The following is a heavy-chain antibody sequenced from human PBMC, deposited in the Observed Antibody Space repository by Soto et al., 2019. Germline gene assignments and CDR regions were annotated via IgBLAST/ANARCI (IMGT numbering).Heavy chain of an antibody. CDR1: GFTFTSSA. J-gene: IGHJ6*02. CDR3: AADRGWFGELLTPEDYYYGMDV. CDR2: IVVGSGNT. Sequence: SVKNSCKATGFTFTSSAVEWVRQAREQRLEWIGWIVVGSGNTNYAQKFQERVTITRDMSTSTAYMELSSLRSEDTAVYYCAADRGWFGELLTPEDYYYGMDVWGQGTTVTVSS. D-gene: IGHD3-10*01. V-gene: IGHV1-58*01.